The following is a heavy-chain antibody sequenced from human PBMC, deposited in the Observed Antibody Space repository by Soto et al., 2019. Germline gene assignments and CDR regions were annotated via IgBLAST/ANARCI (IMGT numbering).Heavy chain of an antibody. Sequence: QVQLVESGGGLVKPGGSLRLACEASGFSFSEFYMSWIRQAPGEGPEWLSYINPTSGYKQYAGSVKGRFTISRDNAKNSLFLEMNSLRVEDTAVYYCARDRSGSYSRSDAFDVWGHGTTVTVSS. CDR2: INPTSGYK. V-gene: IGHV3-11*05. CDR3: ARDRSGSYSRSDAFDV. D-gene: IGHD1-26*01. J-gene: IGHJ3*01. CDR1: GFSFSEFY.